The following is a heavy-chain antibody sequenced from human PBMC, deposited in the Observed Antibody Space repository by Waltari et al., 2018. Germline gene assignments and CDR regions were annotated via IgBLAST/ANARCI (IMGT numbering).Heavy chain of an antibody. D-gene: IGHD6-19*01. CDR2: IYHSGST. CDR1: GYSISSGYY. Sequence: QVQLQESGPGLVKPSETLSLTCAVSGYSISSGYYWGWIRQPPGKGLEWIGSIYHSGSTDYNPSLKSRLTISVDTSKNQFSLKLSSVTAADTAVYYCARGRRWYSSGWYAFDIWGQGTMVTVSS. J-gene: IGHJ3*02. CDR3: ARGRRWYSSGWYAFDI. V-gene: IGHV4-38-2*01.